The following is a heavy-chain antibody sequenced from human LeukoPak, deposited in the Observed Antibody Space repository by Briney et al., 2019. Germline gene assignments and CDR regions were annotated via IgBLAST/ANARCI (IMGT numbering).Heavy chain of an antibody. CDR3: ARVWRTQFDY. D-gene: IGHD1/OR15-1a*01. CDR1: GFTVSSNY. CDR2: IYSGGST. V-gene: IGHV3-53*01. J-gene: IGHJ4*02. Sequence: GGSLRLSCAASGFTVSSNYMSWVRPAPGNGLEWVSVIYSGGSTYYADSVKGRFTISRDNSKNTLYLQMNSLRAEDTAVYYCARVWRTQFDYWGQGTLITVSS.